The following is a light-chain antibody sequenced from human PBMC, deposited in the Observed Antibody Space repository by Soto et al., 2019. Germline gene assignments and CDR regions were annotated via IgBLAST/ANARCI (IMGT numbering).Light chain of an antibody. V-gene: IGKV3-15*01. J-gene: IGKJ1*01. CDR3: QQDNNWWT. CDR1: QSVNSN. CDR2: GAS. Sequence: EIVMTQSPATLSVSPGERATLSCRASQSVNSNLAWYQQKPGQAPRLLISGASTRATGIPARFSGSGSETEVPLTISNLQAEEFAGYYCQQDNNWWTFGQGTKVEMK.